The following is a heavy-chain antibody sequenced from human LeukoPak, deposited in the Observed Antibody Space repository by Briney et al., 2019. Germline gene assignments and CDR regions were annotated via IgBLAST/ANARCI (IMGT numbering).Heavy chain of an antibody. Sequence: GGSLSLSCAASGFTFSDHFMDWVRQAPGKGLEWVGRIRKKRNSYTTEYAASVKGRFTFSRDDLKNSLYLQMNSLEAEDTGVYYCARVSATTGATDALDFWGQGTMVTVSS. CDR2: IRKKRNSYTT. CDR1: GFTFSDHF. CDR3: ARVSATTGATDALDF. J-gene: IGHJ3*01. D-gene: IGHD1-1*01. V-gene: IGHV3-72*01.